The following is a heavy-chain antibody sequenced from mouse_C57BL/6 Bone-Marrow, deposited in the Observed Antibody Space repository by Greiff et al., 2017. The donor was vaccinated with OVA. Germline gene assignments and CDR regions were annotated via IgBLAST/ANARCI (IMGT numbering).Heavy chain of an antibody. J-gene: IGHJ2*02. V-gene: IGHV1-59*01. CDR1: GYTFTNYW. CDR3: AHYGSRLYLHY. D-gene: IGHD1-1*01. Sequence: VQLQQPGAELVRPGPSVKLTCKASGYTFTNYWMHWVKQRPGQGLEWIGVIAPSDSYINYNPTFKGRATLTVDTSSSTAYMHLSSLTSEDSAVYYCAHYGSRLYLHYWGQGTSLTVSS. CDR2: IAPSDSYI.